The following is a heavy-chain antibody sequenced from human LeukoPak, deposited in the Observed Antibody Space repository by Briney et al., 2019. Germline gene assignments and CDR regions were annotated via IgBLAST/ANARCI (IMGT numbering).Heavy chain of an antibody. CDR3: ARDPLGGQLLQDNWFDP. D-gene: IGHD2-2*01. CDR1: GFTFSSYW. Sequence: PGGSLRLSCAASGFTFSSYWMSWVRQAPGKGLGWVANIKQDGSEKYYVDSVKGRFTISRDNAENSLYLQMNSLRAEDTAVYYCARDPLGGQLLQDNWFDPWGQGTLVTVSS. V-gene: IGHV3-7*01. CDR2: IKQDGSEK. J-gene: IGHJ5*02.